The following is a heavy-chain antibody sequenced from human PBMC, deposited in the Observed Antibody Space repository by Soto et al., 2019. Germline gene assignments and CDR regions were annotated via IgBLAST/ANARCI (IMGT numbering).Heavy chain of an antibody. CDR1: GFIFSDYS. CDR3: ARDWAAALDY. CDR2: ISGSRGYI. J-gene: IGHJ4*02. V-gene: IGHV3-21*01. Sequence: GGSLRLSCAASGFIFSDYSMNWVRQAPGKGLEWVSSISGSRGYIYYGDSVKGRFTISRDNAKNSVVLQMNNLRAEDTAVYYCARDWAAALDYWGPGTLVTVS. D-gene: IGHD6-13*01.